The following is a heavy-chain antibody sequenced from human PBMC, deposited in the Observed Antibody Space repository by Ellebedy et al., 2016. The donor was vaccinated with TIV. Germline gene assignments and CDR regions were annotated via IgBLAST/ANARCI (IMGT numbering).Heavy chain of an antibody. Sequence: PGGSLRLSCAASGFTVSSNYMNWVRQSPGKGLEWVSSIRSTGSDKYYAESVKGRFTISRDSSKNTVYLQMNSLTAEDAAVYYCARDRPITGRTSWCFDYWGQGALVTVSA. CDR3: ARDRPITGRTSWCFDY. J-gene: IGHJ4*02. CDR1: GFTVSSNY. D-gene: IGHD1/OR15-1a*01. V-gene: IGHV3-21*01. CDR2: IRSTGSDK.